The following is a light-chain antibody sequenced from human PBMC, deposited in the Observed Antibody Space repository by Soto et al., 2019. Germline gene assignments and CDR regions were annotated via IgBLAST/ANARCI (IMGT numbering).Light chain of an antibody. CDR1: QSVSSSD. CDR3: QQYGSSQS. V-gene: IGKV3-20*01. J-gene: IGKJ1*01. CDR2: GAS. Sequence: EIVLTQSPGTLSLSPGERATLSCRASQSVSSSDLAWYQQKPGQAPRLLIYGASSRATGIPDRFSGSGSGTDFTLTISRLEPEDFAVYYCQQYGSSQSFAQGTKVEIK.